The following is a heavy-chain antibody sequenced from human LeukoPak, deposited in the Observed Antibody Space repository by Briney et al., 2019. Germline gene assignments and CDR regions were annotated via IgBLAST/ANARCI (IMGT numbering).Heavy chain of an antibody. J-gene: IGHJ5*02. CDR1: GFTFSSYA. Sequence: GRSLRLSCAASGFTFSSYAMHWVRQAPGKGLEWVSAISGSGDSTYHADSVKGRFTISRDNSKNTVNLQMNSLRAEDTAVYYCAKSRDVGWFDPWGQGTLVTVSS. V-gene: IGHV3-23*01. CDR2: ISGSGDST. D-gene: IGHD1-26*01. CDR3: AKSRDVGWFDP.